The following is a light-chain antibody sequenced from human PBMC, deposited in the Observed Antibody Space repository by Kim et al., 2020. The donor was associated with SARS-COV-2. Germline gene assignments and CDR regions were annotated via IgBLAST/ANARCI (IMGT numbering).Light chain of an antibody. CDR1: KLGDKY. CDR3: QAWDSSTVV. J-gene: IGLJ2*01. Sequence: SVSPGQTASITCSGDKLGDKYACWYQQKPGQSPVLVIYQDSKRPSGIPERFSGSNSGNTATLTISGTQAMDEADYCCQAWDSSTVVFGGGTQLTIL. CDR2: QDS. V-gene: IGLV3-1*01.